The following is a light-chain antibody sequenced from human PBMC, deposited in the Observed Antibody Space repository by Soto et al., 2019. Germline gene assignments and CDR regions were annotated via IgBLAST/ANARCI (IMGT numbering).Light chain of an antibody. Sequence: EIQMTQSPSSLSASVGETVTLTCRASHTIATYLNWYRQKCGKVPEVLIYGASSLQRGVPPRFTGSGYGTDFTLTISSLQPEDFATYFCQQFYYYPHTFGQGTKLEV. V-gene: IGKV1-39*01. CDR1: HTIATY. CDR3: QQFYYYPHT. CDR2: GAS. J-gene: IGKJ2*01.